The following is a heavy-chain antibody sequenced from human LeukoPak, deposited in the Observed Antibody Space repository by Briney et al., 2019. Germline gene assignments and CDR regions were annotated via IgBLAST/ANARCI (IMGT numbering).Heavy chain of an antibody. CDR3: ARDYYDSSGYDY. CDR2: IIPIFGTA. CDR1: GGTFSSYA. V-gene: IGHV1-69*06. D-gene: IGHD3-22*01. Sequence: SVKVSCKASGGTFSSYAISWVRQAPGQGLEWMGGIIPIFGTANYAQKFQGRVTITADKSTSTAYMELSSLRSEDTAVYYCARDYYDSSGYDYWGQGTLVTVSS. J-gene: IGHJ4*02.